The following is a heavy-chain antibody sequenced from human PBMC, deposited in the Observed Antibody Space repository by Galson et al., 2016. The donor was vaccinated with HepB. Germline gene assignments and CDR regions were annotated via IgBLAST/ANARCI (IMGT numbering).Heavy chain of an antibody. Sequence: SLRLSCAASGFIFDDYVMHWVRQAPGKGLEWVSGINWNSGSIGYADSVKGRFTISRDNAKNSLYLEMNSLRPEDTAIYYCALYYYDTSGFVEYFQQWGQGTRVTVSS. CDR1: GFIFDDYV. J-gene: IGHJ1*01. CDR2: INWNSGSI. CDR3: ALYYYDTSGFVEYFQQ. D-gene: IGHD3-22*01. V-gene: IGHV3-9*01.